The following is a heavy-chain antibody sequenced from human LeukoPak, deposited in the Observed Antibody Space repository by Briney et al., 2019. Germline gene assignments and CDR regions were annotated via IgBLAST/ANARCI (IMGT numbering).Heavy chain of an antibody. CDR2: ISYDGSNK. CDR3: AKGMYYDILTGLLDY. D-gene: IGHD3-9*01. CDR1: GFTFSSYG. V-gene: IGHV3-30*18. Sequence: GALRLSCAASGFTFSSYGMHWVRQAPGKGLEWVAVISYDGSNKYYADSVKGRFTISRDNSKNTLYLQMNSLRAEDTAVYYCAKGMYYDILTGLLDYWGQGTLVTVSS. J-gene: IGHJ4*02.